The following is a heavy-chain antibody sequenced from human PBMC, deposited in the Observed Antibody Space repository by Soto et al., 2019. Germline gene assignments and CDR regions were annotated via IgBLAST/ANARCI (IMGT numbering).Heavy chain of an antibody. J-gene: IGHJ5*02. CDR3: GRRQCLSPGCVALDP. CDR1: GGSIKDDTYY. V-gene: IGHV4-39*01. Sequence: QLQLQESGPGLVKPSETLSLTCTVSGGSIKDDTYYWGWIRQPPGEGLEWIGSVYYSGTSSYNPSLEGRVNTSVDTSKNQLPLRLRSVPAAATAVYYCGRRQCLSPGCVALDPWGQGTLVFVSS. CDR2: VYYSGTS. D-gene: IGHD2-2*01.